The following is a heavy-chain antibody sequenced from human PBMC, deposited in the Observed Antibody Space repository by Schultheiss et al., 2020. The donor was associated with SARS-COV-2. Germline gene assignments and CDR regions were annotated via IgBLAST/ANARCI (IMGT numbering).Heavy chain of an antibody. V-gene: IGHV4-34*01. J-gene: IGHJ5*02. D-gene: IGHD1-26*01. CDR2: INHSGST. Sequence: GSLRLSCAASGFTFSNAWMSWVRQAPGKGLEWIGEINHSGSTNYNPSLKSRVTISVDTSKNQFSLKLSSVTAADTAVYYCAREVGGRGLSWFDPWGQGTLVTVSS. CDR3: AREVGGRGLSWFDP. CDR1: GFTFSNAW.